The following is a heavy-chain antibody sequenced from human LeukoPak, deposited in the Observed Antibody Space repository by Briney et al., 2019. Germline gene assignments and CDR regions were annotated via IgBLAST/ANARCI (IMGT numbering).Heavy chain of an antibody. CDR2: IWYDGSNT. CDR1: GCTFSNYG. Sequence: GGSLRLSCAASGCTFSNYGMHWVRQAPGKGLEWVAIIWYDGSNTYYADSVKGRFTISRDNSKNTLYLQMNSLRAEDTAVYYCARGLTEVGDWGQGTLVTVSS. V-gene: IGHV3-33*01. J-gene: IGHJ4*02. CDR3: ARGLTEVGD. D-gene: IGHD1-14*01.